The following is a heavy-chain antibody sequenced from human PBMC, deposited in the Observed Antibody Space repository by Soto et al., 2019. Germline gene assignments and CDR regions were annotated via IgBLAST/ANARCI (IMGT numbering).Heavy chain of an antibody. Sequence: PSETLSLTCAVSGYSISSGYYWGWIRQPPGKGLEWIGSIYHSGSTYYNPSLKSRVTISVDTSKNQFSLKLSSVTAADTAVYYCARAGDGYSSSWARDYYYYGMDVWGQGTTVTVS. J-gene: IGHJ6*02. CDR2: IYHSGST. V-gene: IGHV4-38-2*01. D-gene: IGHD6-13*01. CDR3: ARAGDGYSSSWARDYYYYGMDV. CDR1: GYSISSGYY.